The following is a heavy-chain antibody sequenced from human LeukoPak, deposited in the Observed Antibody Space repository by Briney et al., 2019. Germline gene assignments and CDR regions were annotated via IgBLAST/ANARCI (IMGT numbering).Heavy chain of an antibody. V-gene: IGHV3-23*01. CDR1: GFTFSSYS. D-gene: IGHD4-17*01. Sequence: PGGSLRLSCAASGFTFSSYSMNWVRQAPGKGLEWVSHITASGTAMFYADSVKGRSTISRDNSESTLYLQMNSLRAEDTAVYYCAKDMNTVTTTFDYWGQGTLVTVSS. CDR2: ITASGTAM. CDR3: AKDMNTVTTTFDY. J-gene: IGHJ4*02.